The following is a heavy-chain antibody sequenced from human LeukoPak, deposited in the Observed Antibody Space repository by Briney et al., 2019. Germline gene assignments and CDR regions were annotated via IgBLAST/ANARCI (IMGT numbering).Heavy chain of an antibody. CDR1: GFTFSSDG. Sequence: GGSLRLSCAASGFTFSSDGIRWVRQAPGKGLEWVAVICYDGSNKYYADSVKGRFTISRDHSKNTLYLQMNSLRAEDTAVYYCARGVQLWFYSFDYWGQGTLVTVSS. CDR3: ARGVQLWFYSFDY. J-gene: IGHJ4*02. V-gene: IGHV3-33*01. D-gene: IGHD5-18*01. CDR2: ICYDGSNK.